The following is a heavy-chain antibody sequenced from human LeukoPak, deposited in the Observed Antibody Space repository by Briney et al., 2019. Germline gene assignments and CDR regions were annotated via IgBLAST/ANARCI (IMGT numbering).Heavy chain of an antibody. J-gene: IGHJ4*02. CDR3: ARDGENGIDY. Sequence: GGSLRLSCAASGFTFDDYAMPWVRQAPGKGLEYVSAISSNGGSTYYANSVKGRFTISRDNSKNTLYLQMGSLRAEDMAVYYCARDGENGIDYWGQGTLVTVSS. CDR1: GFTFDDYA. D-gene: IGHD3-10*01. CDR2: ISSNGGST. V-gene: IGHV3-64*01.